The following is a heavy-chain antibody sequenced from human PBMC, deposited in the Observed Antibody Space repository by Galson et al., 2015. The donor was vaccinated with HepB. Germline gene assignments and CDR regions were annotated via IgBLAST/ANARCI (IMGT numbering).Heavy chain of an antibody. D-gene: IGHD1-7*01. CDR2: ISTSNGNT. CDR1: GSTFNRSG. V-gene: IGHV1-18*01. Sequence: SVKVSCKASGSTFNRSGVSWVRQAPGQGLEWLGWISTSNGNTNYAQKVQDRVTLTTDTSTNPAYMELRSLRADDTAVYFCARMIIRNYGDYYFCYYMDVGGTGTTVTVSS. CDR3: ARMIIRNYGDYYFCYYMDV. J-gene: IGHJ6*03.